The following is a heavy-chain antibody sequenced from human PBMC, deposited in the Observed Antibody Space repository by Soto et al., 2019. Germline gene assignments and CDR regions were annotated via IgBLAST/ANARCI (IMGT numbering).Heavy chain of an antibody. V-gene: IGHV3-53*04. CDR3: AREGPEYSSSNPYFDY. CDR2: IYSGGST. CDR1: GFTVSSNY. Sequence: GGSLRLSCAASGFTVSSNYMSWVRQAPGKGLEWVSVIYSGGSTYYADSVKGRFTISRHNSKNTLYLQMNSLRAEDTAVYYCAREGPEYSSSNPYFDYWGQGTLVTVSS. D-gene: IGHD6-6*01. J-gene: IGHJ4*02.